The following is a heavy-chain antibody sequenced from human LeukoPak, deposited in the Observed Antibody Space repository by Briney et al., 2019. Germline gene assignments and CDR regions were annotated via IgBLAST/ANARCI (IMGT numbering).Heavy chain of an antibody. J-gene: IGHJ4*02. Sequence: SETLSLTCAVYGGSFSGYYWSWIRQLPGKGLEWIGYIYYSGSTNYNPSLKSRVTISIDTSKNQFSLKLSSVTAADTAVYYCARQETAKWGGFDYWGQGTLVTVSS. CDR3: ARQETAKWGGFDY. CDR1: GGSFSGYY. CDR2: IYYSGST. D-gene: IGHD1-26*01. V-gene: IGHV4-59*08.